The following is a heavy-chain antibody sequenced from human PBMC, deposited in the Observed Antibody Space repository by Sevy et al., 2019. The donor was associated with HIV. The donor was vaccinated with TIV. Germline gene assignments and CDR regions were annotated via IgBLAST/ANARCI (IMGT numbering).Heavy chain of an antibody. J-gene: IGHJ6*02. V-gene: IGHV3-66*01. Sequence: GGSLRLSCEASGFTVSGNYMAWVRLAPGKGLEWVSLIDSGGSTYYADNVKGRFTISRENAKNTLYLQMNPLRAEDTAVYFCARDRYYDASGYYYYYYGMDVWGQGTTVTVSS. CDR3: ARDRYYDASGYYYYYYGMDV. CDR1: GFTVSGNY. CDR2: IDSGGST. D-gene: IGHD3-22*01.